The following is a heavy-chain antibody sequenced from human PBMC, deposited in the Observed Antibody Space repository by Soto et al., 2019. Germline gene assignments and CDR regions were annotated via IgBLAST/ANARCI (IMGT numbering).Heavy chain of an antibody. CDR1: GFTFSNYG. D-gene: IGHD5-18*01. CDR2: VSYDGSNR. Sequence: PGGSLRLSCAASGFTFSNYGMHWVRQAPGKGLEWVAVVSYDGSNRFYADAVKGRFTISRDNSKNTLYLEMNSLRDEDTAVYYCAKDARTAMVTDYYFDCWGQGTLVTVSS. V-gene: IGHV3-30*18. J-gene: IGHJ4*02. CDR3: AKDARTAMVTDYYFDC.